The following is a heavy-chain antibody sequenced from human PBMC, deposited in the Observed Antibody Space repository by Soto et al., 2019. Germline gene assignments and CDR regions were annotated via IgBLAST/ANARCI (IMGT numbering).Heavy chain of an antibody. J-gene: IGHJ5*02. Sequence: PSETLSLTCTVSGGSISGSYWSWIRQPPGKGLEWIGEINHSGSTNYNPSLKSRVTISVDTSKNQFSLKLSSVTAADTAVYYCARGSDGGNNWFDPWGQGTLVTVSS. V-gene: IGHV4-34*01. CDR3: ARGSDGGNNWFDP. CDR1: GGSISGSY. CDR2: INHSGST.